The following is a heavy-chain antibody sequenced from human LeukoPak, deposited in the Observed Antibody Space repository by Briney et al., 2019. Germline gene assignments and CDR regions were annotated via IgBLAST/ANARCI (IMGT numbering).Heavy chain of an antibody. J-gene: IGHJ5*02. CDR3: ARDPVGATGFAWFDP. CDR2: ISSSGSTI. D-gene: IGHD1-26*01. Sequence: GGSLRLSCAASGFTFSDYYMSWIRQAPGKGLEWVSYISSSGSTIYYADSVKGRFTISRDNAENSLYLQMNSLRAEDTAVYYCARDPVGATGFAWFDPWGQGTLVTVSS. CDR1: GFTFSDYY. V-gene: IGHV3-11*01.